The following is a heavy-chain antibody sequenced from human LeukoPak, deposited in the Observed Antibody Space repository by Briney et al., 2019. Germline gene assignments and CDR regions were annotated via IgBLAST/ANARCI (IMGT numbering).Heavy chain of an antibody. Sequence: SETLSLTCTVSGFSLSSGYYWGWIRQPPGKGLEWIGSIYHGGSTHYNPSLKSQVTISVDTSKNQFSLNLTSVTAADTAVYYCARIPTNAVPAAHNGFDIWGQGTMLTVSS. V-gene: IGHV4-38-2*02. CDR3: ARIPTNAVPAAHNGFDI. CDR1: GFSLSSGYY. CDR2: IYHGGST. J-gene: IGHJ3*02. D-gene: IGHD2-2*01.